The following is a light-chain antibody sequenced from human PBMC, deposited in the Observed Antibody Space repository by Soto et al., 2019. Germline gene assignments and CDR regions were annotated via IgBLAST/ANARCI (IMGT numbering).Light chain of an antibody. CDR2: VAS. J-gene: IGKJ4*01. CDR3: QQHNACPLT. Sequence: EIVLTQSPATLSVSPGERATLTCRASQTVGTSLAWYQQKPGQAPRLLIYVASTRATGVPSRFSGSGSGTEFALTISSPQSEDFAVYYCQQHNACPLTFGGGTKVEIK. V-gene: IGKV3-15*01. CDR1: QTVGTS.